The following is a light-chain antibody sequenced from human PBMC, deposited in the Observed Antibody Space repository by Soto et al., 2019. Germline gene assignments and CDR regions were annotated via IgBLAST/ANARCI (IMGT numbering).Light chain of an antibody. CDR1: ESVRGK. Sequence: EIVMTQSPATLSVSPGERATLSCRASESVRGKVAWYQHKPGQAPRLLIYHAFTRATGIPDRFSGSGSGTEYTLTITSLQSEDFAVYYCQQYSNWPPITFGQGTRLEIK. J-gene: IGKJ5*01. CDR2: HAF. CDR3: QQYSNWPPIT. V-gene: IGKV3-15*01.